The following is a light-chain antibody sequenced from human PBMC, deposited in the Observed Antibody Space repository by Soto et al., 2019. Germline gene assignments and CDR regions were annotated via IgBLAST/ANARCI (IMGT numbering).Light chain of an antibody. CDR2: AAS. CDR3: QQSYTTPRT. J-gene: IGKJ5*01. V-gene: IGKV1-39*01. Sequence: DIQMTQSPSSLSASVGDRVTITCRSSQTITNYLNWYQQKPGKAPKVLIYAASSLQSGVTSRLSGSGSGTDFTRTISSLQTEDFATYYCQQSYTTPRTFGKGTRLEIK. CDR1: QTITNY.